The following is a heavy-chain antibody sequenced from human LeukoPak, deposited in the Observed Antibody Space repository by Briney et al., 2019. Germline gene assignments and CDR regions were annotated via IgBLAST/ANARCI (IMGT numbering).Heavy chain of an antibody. CDR2: IIPILGIA. D-gene: IGHD6-19*01. CDR1: GGTFSSYA. V-gene: IGHV1-69*04. Sequence: ASVKVSCKASGGTFSSYAISWVRQAPGQGLEWMGRIIPILGIANYAQKFQGRVTITADKSTSTAYMELSSLRSEDTAVYYCARDSGQWLSQWFDPWGQGTLVTVSS. CDR3: ARDSGQWLSQWFDP. J-gene: IGHJ5*02.